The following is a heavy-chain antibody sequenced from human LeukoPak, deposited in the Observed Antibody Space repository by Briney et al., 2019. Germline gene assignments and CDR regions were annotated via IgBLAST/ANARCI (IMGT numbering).Heavy chain of an antibody. Sequence: SETLSLTCTVSGGSISNYYWSWIRQPPGKGLEWIGRIYSDGRTNYDLSLSSRLAMSVDTSKNQFSLKLSSVTAADTAVYYCARDLSSRGVISLDYWGQGTLVTVSS. D-gene: IGHD3-10*01. CDR3: ARDLSSRGVISLDY. J-gene: IGHJ4*02. CDR1: GGSISNYY. V-gene: IGHV4-4*07. CDR2: IYSDGRT.